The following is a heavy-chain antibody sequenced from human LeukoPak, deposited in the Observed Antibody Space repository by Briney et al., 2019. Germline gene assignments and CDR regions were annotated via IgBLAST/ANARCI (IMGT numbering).Heavy chain of an antibody. CDR2: ISSSSSYI. V-gene: IGHV3-21*01. D-gene: IGHD6-13*01. CDR3: ARLAAAGNYYGMDV. Sequence: GGSLRLSCAASGFTFGSYSMNWVRQAPGKGLEWVSSISSSSSYIYYADSVKGRFTISRDNAKNSLYLQMNSLRAEDTAVYYCARLAAAGNYYGMDVWGQGTTVTVSS. J-gene: IGHJ6*02. CDR1: GFTFGSYS.